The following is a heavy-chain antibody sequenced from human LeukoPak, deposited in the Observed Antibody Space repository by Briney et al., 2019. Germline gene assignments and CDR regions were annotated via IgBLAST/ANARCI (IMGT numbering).Heavy chain of an antibody. CDR2: MNPNSGNT. V-gene: IGHV1-8*01. CDR3: ARGPKTGDAFDY. Sequence: GASVKVSCKASGHTFTSYDINWVRQATGQGLEWMGWMNPNSGNTGYAQKFQGRVTMTRNTSISTAYMELSSLRSEDTAVYYCARGPKTGDAFDYWGQGTLVTVSS. J-gene: IGHJ4*02. D-gene: IGHD7-27*01. CDR1: GHTFTSYD.